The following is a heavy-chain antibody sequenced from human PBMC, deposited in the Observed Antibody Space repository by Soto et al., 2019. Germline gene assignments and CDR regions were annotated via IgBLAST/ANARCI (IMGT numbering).Heavy chain of an antibody. CDR1: GFTFSDYY. Sequence: QGQLVESGGGLVKPGGSLRLSCVASGFTFSDYYMNWIRQAPGKGLEWISYISTSGTTTYYADSVKGRFTISRDNANNSLYLQMHSLRAEDTALYYCARHATAERLKKTWFAPWGQGTLVSVSS. CDR2: ISTSGTTT. CDR3: ARHATAERLKKTWFAP. J-gene: IGHJ5*02. D-gene: IGHD1-26*01. V-gene: IGHV3-11*01.